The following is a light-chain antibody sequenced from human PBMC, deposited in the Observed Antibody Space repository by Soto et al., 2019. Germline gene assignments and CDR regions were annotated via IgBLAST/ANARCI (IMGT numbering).Light chain of an antibody. V-gene: IGLV2-23*01. Sequence: QSALTQPASLSGSPGQSITISCTGTGSDVGGSGLVSWYQFHPGKAPKLLIFEGFKRPSGISNRFSGSKSGSTASLTISGLQAEDEADYYCCSYAGRSTWDVVFGGGTKLTVL. CDR3: CSYAGRSTWDVV. J-gene: IGLJ2*01. CDR1: GSDVGGSGL. CDR2: EGF.